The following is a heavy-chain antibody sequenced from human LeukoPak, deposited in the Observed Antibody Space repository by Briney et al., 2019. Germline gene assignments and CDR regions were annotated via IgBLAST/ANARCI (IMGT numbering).Heavy chain of an antibody. CDR2: ITASSTAI. V-gene: IGHV3-21*04. Sequence: GGSLRLSCAASGFTFNTYTMNWVRQAPGKGLEWVSSITASSTAIYSADSVKGRFTISRDNAKNFLYLQMNSLRAEDTAVYYCAKDLRRYYYDSSAGLDYWGQGTLVTVSS. CDR3: AKDLRRYYYDSSAGLDY. J-gene: IGHJ4*02. D-gene: IGHD3-22*01. CDR1: GFTFNTYT.